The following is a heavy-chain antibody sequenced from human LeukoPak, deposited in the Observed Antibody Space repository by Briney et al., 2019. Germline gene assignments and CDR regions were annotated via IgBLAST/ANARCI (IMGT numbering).Heavy chain of an antibody. CDR1: GFTFSSYW. D-gene: IGHD6-13*01. V-gene: IGHV3-74*01. J-gene: IGHJ6*02. Sequence: GGSLRLSCAASGFTFSSYWMHWVRQAPGKGLVWVSRINSDGSSTSYADSVKGRFTISRDNAKNTLYLQMNSLRAEDTAVYYCARVPMYSSSLYYGMDVWGQGTTVTVSS. CDR3: ARVPMYSSSLYYGMDV. CDR2: INSDGSST.